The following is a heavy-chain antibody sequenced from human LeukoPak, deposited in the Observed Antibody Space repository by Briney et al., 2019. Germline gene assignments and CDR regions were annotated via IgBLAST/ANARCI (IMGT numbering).Heavy chain of an antibody. J-gene: IGHJ6*03. D-gene: IGHD2-2*01. Sequence: GRSLRLSCAASGFTFSNYGMHWVRQAPGKGLGWVAVVWYDGSNKYYADSVKDRFTISRDNSKNTLYLQMNSLRAEDTAVYYCAKDEGEAVVPAASNYMDVWGKGTTVTVSS. CDR2: VWYDGSNK. CDR3: AKDEGEAVVPAASNYMDV. CDR1: GFTFSNYG. V-gene: IGHV3-33*06.